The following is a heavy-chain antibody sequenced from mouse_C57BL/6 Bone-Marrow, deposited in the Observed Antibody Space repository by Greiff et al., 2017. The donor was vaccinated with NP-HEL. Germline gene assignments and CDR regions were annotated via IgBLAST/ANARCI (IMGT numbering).Heavy chain of an antibody. V-gene: IGHV5-4*03. CDR2: ISDGGSYT. CDR3: ASGGAIYYGNLYAMDY. J-gene: IGHJ4*01. Sequence: EVKLQESGGGLVKPGGSLKLSCAASGFTFSSYAMSWVRQTPEKRLEWVATISDGGSYTYYPDNVKGRFTISRDNAKNNLYLQMSHLKSEDTAMYYCASGGAIYYGNLYAMDYWGQGTSVTVSS. CDR1: GFTFSSYA. D-gene: IGHD2-1*01.